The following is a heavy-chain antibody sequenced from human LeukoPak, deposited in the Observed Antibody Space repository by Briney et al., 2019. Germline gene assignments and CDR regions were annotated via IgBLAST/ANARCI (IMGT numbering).Heavy chain of an antibody. J-gene: IGHJ4*02. D-gene: IGHD2-21*02. CDR3: ARAIVVVTATTYYLDY. V-gene: IGHV3-11*01. CDR2: ISSSGSTI. CDR1: GFTFSDYY. Sequence: GGSLRLSCAASGFTFSDYYMSWIRQAPGKGLEWVSYISSSGSTIYYADSVKGRFTISRDNAKNSLYLQMNSLRAEDTAVYYCARAIVVVTATTYYLDYWGQGTLVTVSS.